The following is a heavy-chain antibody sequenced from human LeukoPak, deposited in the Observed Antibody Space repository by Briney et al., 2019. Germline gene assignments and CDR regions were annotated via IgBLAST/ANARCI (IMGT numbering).Heavy chain of an antibody. J-gene: IGHJ5*02. CDR2: IIPIFGTA. D-gene: IGHD3-22*01. CDR1: GGTFSSYA. CDR3: ARAVYYYDSSGYYDLECWFDP. Sequence: GASVTVSCKASGGTFSSYAISWVRQAPGQGLEWMGGIIPIFGTANYAQKFQGRVTITTDESTSTAYMELSSLRSEDTAVYYCARAVYYYDSSGYYDLECWFDPWGQGTLVTVSS. V-gene: IGHV1-69*05.